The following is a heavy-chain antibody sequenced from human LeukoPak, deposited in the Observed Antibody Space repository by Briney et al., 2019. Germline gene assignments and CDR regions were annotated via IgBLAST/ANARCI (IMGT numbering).Heavy chain of an antibody. CDR3: ASRYYYDSSGQPRSRTDY. CDR1: GGTFSSYA. Sequence: ASVNVSCKASGGTFSSYAISWVRQAPGQGLEWMGGIIPIFGTANYAQKFQGRVTITADESTSTAYMELSSLRSEDTAVYYCASRYYYDSSGQPRSRTDYWGQGTLVTVSS. J-gene: IGHJ4*02. D-gene: IGHD3-22*01. CDR2: IIPIFGTA. V-gene: IGHV1-69*01.